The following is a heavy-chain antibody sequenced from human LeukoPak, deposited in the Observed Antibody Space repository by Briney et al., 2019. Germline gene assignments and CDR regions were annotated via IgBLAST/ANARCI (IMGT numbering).Heavy chain of an antibody. V-gene: IGHV4-59*01. Sequence: SETLSLTCTVSGVSISSYYWSWIRQPPGKGLEWIGYIYYSGSTNYNPSLKSRVTISVDTSKNQFSLKLSSVTAADTAVYYCARGDSEYYYYYGMDVWGQGTTVTVSS. CDR3: ARGDSEYYYYYGMDV. J-gene: IGHJ6*02. D-gene: IGHD4-11*01. CDR2: IYYSGST. CDR1: GVSISSYY.